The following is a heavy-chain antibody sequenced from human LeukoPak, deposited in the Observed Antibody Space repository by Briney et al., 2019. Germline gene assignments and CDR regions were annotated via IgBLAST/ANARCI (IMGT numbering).Heavy chain of an antibody. Sequence: PSETLSLTCTVSGGSISSYYWSWIRQPPGKGLEGIGYIYTSGSTNYSPSLKIRVTISVDTSKNPFSLKLRSVTAADTAVYYCARAQGISRGANYMDVWGKGTTVTVSS. CDR1: GGSISSYY. CDR2: IYTSGST. D-gene: IGHD1-26*01. CDR3: ARAQGISRGANYMDV. V-gene: IGHV4-4*09. J-gene: IGHJ6*03.